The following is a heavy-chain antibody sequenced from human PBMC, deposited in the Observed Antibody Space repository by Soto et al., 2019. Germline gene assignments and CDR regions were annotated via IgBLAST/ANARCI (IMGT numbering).Heavy chain of an antibody. CDR3: ASHVSEERTDV. CDR2: INPSSGST. V-gene: IGHV1-46*01. D-gene: IGHD3-16*02. J-gene: IGHJ6*02. CDR1: GYAFTSYS. Sequence: ASVKASWKASGYAFTSYSMHWARQAPGQGLEWMGAINPSSGSTSSPQKFRGRVSMTTDASTSTVYMELSSLRSEDTAEYYDASHVSEERTDVWGQGTTVTVSS.